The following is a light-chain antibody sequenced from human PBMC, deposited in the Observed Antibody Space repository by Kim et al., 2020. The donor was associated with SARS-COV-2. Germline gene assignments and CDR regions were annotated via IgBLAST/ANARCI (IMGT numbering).Light chain of an antibody. V-gene: IGLV2-23*02. CDR1: SSDVGSYNL. CDR3: CSYAGSSTLV. J-gene: IGLJ3*02. Sequence: GQSITISCTGTSSDVGSYNLVSWYQQHPGKAPKLMIYEVSKRPSGVSNRISGSKSGNTASLTISGLQAEDEADYYCCSYAGSSTLVFGGGTKLTVL. CDR2: EVS.